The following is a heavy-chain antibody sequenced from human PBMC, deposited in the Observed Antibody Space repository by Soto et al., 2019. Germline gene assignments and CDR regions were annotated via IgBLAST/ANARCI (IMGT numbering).Heavy chain of an antibody. J-gene: IGHJ3*02. CDR3: AKESRVSSWLLDAFDI. Sequence: EVWLMESGGGLVQPGGSLRLSCAVSGFTFSSYDMNWVRQAPGKGLEWVSLISPSGATTYYADSVKGRFAISRDNSKNTLYLKRTNLRVEGTAVYFCAKESRVSSWLLDAFDIWGQGTMVSVSS. D-gene: IGHD6-13*01. V-gene: IGHV3-23*01. CDR1: GFTFSSYD. CDR2: ISPSGATT.